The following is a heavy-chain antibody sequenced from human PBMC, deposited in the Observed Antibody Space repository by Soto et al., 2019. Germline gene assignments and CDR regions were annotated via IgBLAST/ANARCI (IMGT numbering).Heavy chain of an antibody. D-gene: IGHD2-2*01. V-gene: IGHV3-11*01. CDR2: ISSNSTAF. CDR1: GFLFSHYY. CDR3: ATGDWSRTNNFDT. J-gene: IGHJ5*02. Sequence: NLLESGGGLVKPGGSLRLSCEASGFLFSHYYMSWIRQGPEKRLELVAYISSNSTAFYYADSVKGRFTISKDDAKKSVYPQMTPVPSDDTAIYYCATGDWSRTNNFDTWGQGTLVIVSA.